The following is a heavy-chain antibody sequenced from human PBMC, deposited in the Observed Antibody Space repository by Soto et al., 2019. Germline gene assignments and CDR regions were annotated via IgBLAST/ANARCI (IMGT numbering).Heavy chain of an antibody. V-gene: IGHV5-51*01. Sequence: GESLKISCKGSGYTFTSYWIGWVRQMPGEGLEWMGVIYPSDSDIRYSPSFQGKVTISADKSITTAYLQWSSLKAADTAMYYCVRRRSGSYYVGYWGQGTLVTVSS. J-gene: IGHJ4*02. D-gene: IGHD1-26*01. CDR1: GYTFTSYW. CDR3: VRRRSGSYYVGY. CDR2: IYPSDSDI.